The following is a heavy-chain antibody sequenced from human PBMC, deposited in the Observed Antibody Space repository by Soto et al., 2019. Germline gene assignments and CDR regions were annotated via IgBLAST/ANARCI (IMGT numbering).Heavy chain of an antibody. Sequence: PSETLSLTCSVSGGSISSSTYYWGWMRQPPGRGLEWIGYIYHSGSTYYNPSLKSRVTISVDRSKNQFSLKLSSVTAADTAVYYCARAGGLGAVAVDYWGQGTLVTVSS. D-gene: IGHD6-19*01. J-gene: IGHJ4*02. CDR2: IYHSGST. V-gene: IGHV4-39*07. CDR3: ARAGGLGAVAVDY. CDR1: GGSISSSTYY.